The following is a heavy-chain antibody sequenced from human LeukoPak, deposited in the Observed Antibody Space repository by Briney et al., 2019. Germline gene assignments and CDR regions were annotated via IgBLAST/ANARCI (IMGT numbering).Heavy chain of an antibody. Sequence: SVKFSGKASRATSVGYAIRWVGRAPEKGFEGMGRIIPILGIENYAQKFQGRVTITADKSTSTAYMELSSLRSEDTAVYYCARDHCGGDCFDAFDIWGQGTMVTVSS. CDR2: IIPILGIE. CDR1: RATSVGYA. J-gene: IGHJ3*02. CDR3: ARDHCGGDCFDAFDI. V-gene: IGHV1-69*04. D-gene: IGHD2-21*02.